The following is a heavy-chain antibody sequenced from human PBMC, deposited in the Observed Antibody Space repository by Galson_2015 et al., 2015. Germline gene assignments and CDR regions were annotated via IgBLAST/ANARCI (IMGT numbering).Heavy chain of an antibody. Sequence: SLRLSCAPSGFTFSNYDMDWVRQAPGKGLEWVSYISSSGHYIYYSDSVKGRFTISRDNAKNSLYLQMNSLKVEDTAVYYCARDERPVHYMDVWGKGTTVTVSS. D-gene: IGHD5-24*01. CDR1: GFTFSNYD. V-gene: IGHV3-48*03. J-gene: IGHJ6*03. CDR3: ARDERPVHYMDV. CDR2: ISSSGHYI.